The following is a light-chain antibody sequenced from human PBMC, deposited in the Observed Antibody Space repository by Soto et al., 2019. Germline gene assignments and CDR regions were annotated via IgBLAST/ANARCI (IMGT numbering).Light chain of an antibody. CDR3: SSYAGTNNWGV. CDR1: SCDVGAYDY. V-gene: IGLV2-8*01. CDR2: EVN. Sequence: QSAPTQHPSASGSPGQSVTISCSGTSCDVGAYDYVSWYQQHPGKAPKLLIYEVNKRPSGVPDRFSGSKSGNTASLTVSGLQAEDEADYYCSSYAGTNNWGVFGTGTKVTVL. J-gene: IGLJ1*01.